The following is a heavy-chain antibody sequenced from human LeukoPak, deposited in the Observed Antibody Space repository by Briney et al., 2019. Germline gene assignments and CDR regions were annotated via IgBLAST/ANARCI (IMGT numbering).Heavy chain of an antibody. D-gene: IGHD2/OR15-2a*01. CDR2: IYYSGST. Sequence: SETLSLTCTVSGGSISSGGYYWSWIRQHPGKGLEWIGYIYYSGSTYYNPSLKSRVTISVDTSKNQFSLKLSSVTAADTAVYYCARATENISRDALDVWGQGTTVTVSS. V-gene: IGHV4-31*03. CDR3: ARATENISRDALDV. CDR1: GGSISSGGYY. J-gene: IGHJ6*02.